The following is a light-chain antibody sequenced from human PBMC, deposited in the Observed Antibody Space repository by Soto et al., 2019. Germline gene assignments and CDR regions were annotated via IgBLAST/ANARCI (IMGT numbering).Light chain of an antibody. J-gene: IGKJ5*01. V-gene: IGKV1-39*01. CDR1: QSISSY. CDR2: AAS. Sequence: DIQMTQSPSSLSASVGDRVTITCRASQSISSYLNWYQQKPGKAPKLLIYAASSLQSGVPSRFSGSGSGTDFTLSISSLQPEDFATYDGQQSYSTPITFGQATRLEMK. CDR3: QQSYSTPIT.